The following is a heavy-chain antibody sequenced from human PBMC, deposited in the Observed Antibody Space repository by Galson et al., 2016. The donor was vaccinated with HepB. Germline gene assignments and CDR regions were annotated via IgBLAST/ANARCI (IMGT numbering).Heavy chain of an antibody. V-gene: IGHV1-69*13. CDR2: IIPIFGTA. CDR1: GGTFSSYA. CDR3: ARGATVRMEGAFDI. D-gene: IGHD4-17*01. Sequence: SVKVSCKASGGTFSSYAISWVRQAPGQGLEWMGGIIPIFGTANYAQKFQGRVTITAVESTSTAYMELSSLRSEDTAVYYCARGATVRMEGAFDIRGQGTMVTVSS. J-gene: IGHJ3*02.